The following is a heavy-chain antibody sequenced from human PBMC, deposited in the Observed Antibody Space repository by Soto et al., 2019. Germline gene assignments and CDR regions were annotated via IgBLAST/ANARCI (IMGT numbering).Heavy chain of an antibody. CDR3: ARGPWELLSENAFDI. V-gene: IGHV4-59*01. CDR1: GGSISSYY. J-gene: IGHJ3*02. D-gene: IGHD1-26*01. Sequence: SETLSLTCTVSGGSISSYYWSWIRQPPGKGLEWIGYIYYSGSTNYNPSLKSRVTISGDTSKNQLSLKLSSVTAADTAVYYCARGPWELLSENAFDIWGQGTMVTVSS. CDR2: IYYSGST.